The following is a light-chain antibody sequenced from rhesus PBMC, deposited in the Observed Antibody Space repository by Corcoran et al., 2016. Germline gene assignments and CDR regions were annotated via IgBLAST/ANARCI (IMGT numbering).Light chain of an antibody. CDR1: QSISSW. Sequence: DIQMTQSPSSLSASVGDTVTITCRASQSISSWLAWYQQQTGKAPKLLIYKASSLQSGVPSRFSGNGSETDFTLTISSLQSEDFATYYCQQYSSSPLTFGGGTKVELK. V-gene: IGKV1-22*01. CDR3: QQYSSSPLT. CDR2: KAS. J-gene: IGKJ4*01.